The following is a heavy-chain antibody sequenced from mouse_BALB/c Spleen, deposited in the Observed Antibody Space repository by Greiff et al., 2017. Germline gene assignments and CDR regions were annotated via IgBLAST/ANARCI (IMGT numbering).Heavy chain of an antibody. CDR2: ISYSGST. D-gene: IGHD1-1*01. CDR3: AIEGDYLAWFAY. V-gene: IGHV3-2*02. J-gene: IGHJ3*01. CDR1: GYSITSDYA. Sequence: EVQLQESGPGLVKPSQSLSLTCTVTGYSITSDYAWNWIRQFPGNKLEWMGYISYSGSTSYNPSLKSRISITRDTSKNQFFLQLNSVTTEDTATYYCAIEGDYLAWFAYWGQGTLVTVSA.